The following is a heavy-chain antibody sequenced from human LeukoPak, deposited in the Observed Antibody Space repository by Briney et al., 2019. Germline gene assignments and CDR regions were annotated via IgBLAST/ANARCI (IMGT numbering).Heavy chain of an antibody. Sequence: GGSLRLSCAASGFTFSSCSMNWVRQAPGKGLEWVSSISSSSSYIYYADSVKGRFTISRDNAKNSLYLQMNSLRAEDTAVYYCARAPASRVFGVVLIDYWGQGTLVTVSS. D-gene: IGHD3-3*01. CDR1: GFTFSSCS. CDR2: ISSSSSYI. V-gene: IGHV3-21*01. CDR3: ARAPASRVFGVVLIDY. J-gene: IGHJ4*02.